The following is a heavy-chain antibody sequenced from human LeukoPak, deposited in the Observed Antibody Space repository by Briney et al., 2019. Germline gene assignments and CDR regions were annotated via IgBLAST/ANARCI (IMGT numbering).Heavy chain of an antibody. Sequence: GGSLRLSCAASGFTFSSYWMSWVRQAPGKGLEWVANIKQDGSEKYYVDSVKGRFAISRDNAKNSLYLQMNSLRAEDTAVYYCARDGLQSNYYDSSGYGYWGQGTLVTVSS. J-gene: IGHJ4*02. CDR1: GFTFSSYW. CDR3: ARDGLQSNYYDSSGYGY. CDR2: IKQDGSEK. D-gene: IGHD3-22*01. V-gene: IGHV3-7*01.